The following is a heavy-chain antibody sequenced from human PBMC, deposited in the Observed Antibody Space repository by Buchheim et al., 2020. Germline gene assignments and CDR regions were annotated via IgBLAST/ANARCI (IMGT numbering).Heavy chain of an antibody. D-gene: IGHD2-2*01. J-gene: IGHJ6*02. CDR3: AKIRGYCSSTSCYAGGFYYYYGMDV. CDR1: GFTFSSYA. V-gene: IGHV3-23*01. CDR2: ISGSGGST. Sequence: EVQLLESGGGLVQPGGSLRLSCAASGFTFSSYAMSWVRQAPGKGLEWVSAISGSGGSTYYADSVKGRFTISRDNSKNTLYLQMNSLRAEDTAVYYCAKIRGYCSSTSCYAGGFYYYYGMDVWGQGTT.